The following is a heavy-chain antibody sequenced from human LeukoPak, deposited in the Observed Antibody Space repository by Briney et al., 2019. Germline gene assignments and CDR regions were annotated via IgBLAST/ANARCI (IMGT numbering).Heavy chain of an antibody. CDR2: IIPIFGTA. Sequence: RASVKVSCKASGYTFTSYGISWVRQAPGQGLEWMGGIIPIFGTANYAQKFQGRVTITTDESTSTAYMELSSLRSEDTAVYYCARDPLGYCSSTSCYTGYYFDYWGQGTLVTVSS. J-gene: IGHJ4*02. CDR3: ARDPLGYCSSTSCYTGYYFDY. CDR1: GYTFTSYG. V-gene: IGHV1-69*05. D-gene: IGHD2-2*02.